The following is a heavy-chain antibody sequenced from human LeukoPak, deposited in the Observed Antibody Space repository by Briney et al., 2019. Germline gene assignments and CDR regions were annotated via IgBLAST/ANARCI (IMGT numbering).Heavy chain of an antibody. V-gene: IGHV3-48*02. CDR1: GFTFSNYD. CDR2: ITSSSRTI. D-gene: IGHD4-23*01. J-gene: IGHJ4*02. Sequence: PGGSLRLSCAASGFTFSNYDMNWVRQPPGKGLEWVSYITSSSRTINYADSVKGRFTVSRDNAKNSLSLQMDSLRDEDTAVYYCARPTTVALDYWGQGTLVTVSS. CDR3: ARPTTVALDY.